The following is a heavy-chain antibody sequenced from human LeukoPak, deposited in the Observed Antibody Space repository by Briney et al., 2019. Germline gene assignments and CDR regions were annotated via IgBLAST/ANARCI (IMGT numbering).Heavy chain of an antibody. Sequence: SEPLSLTCTVSGGSISSCYWSWIRKPPGKGLEWIGYIYYSGSTNYYTSLKSRVTMSVDTSKNQVSLKRSSVTAADTAVYYCARVDCGGDCYYYYYGMDGWGQGTTVTVSS. D-gene: IGHD2-21*02. CDR1: GGSISSCY. V-gene: IGHV4-59*01. CDR2: IYYSGST. CDR3: ARVDCGGDCYYYYYGMDG. J-gene: IGHJ6*02.